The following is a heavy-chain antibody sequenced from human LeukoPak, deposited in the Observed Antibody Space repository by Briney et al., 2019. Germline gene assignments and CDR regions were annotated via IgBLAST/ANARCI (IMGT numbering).Heavy chain of an antibody. CDR2: IILILGIA. CDR3: ARDDRDIVVVPAAIAFDY. V-gene: IGHV1-69*04. J-gene: IGHJ4*02. Sequence: GASVKVSCKASGGTFSSYTISWVRQAPGQGLEWMGRIILILGIANYAQKFQGRVTITADKSTSTAHMELSSLRSEDTAVYYCARDDRDIVVVPAAIAFDYWGQGTLVTVSS. CDR1: GGTFSSYT. D-gene: IGHD2-2*02.